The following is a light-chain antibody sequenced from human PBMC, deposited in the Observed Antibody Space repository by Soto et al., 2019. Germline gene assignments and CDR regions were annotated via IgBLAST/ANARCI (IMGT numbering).Light chain of an antibody. CDR3: QQRSNWPPRGT. J-gene: IGKJ1*01. V-gene: IGKV3-11*01. CDR2: DAS. CDR1: QSVSSY. Sequence: EIVLTQSPATLSLSPGERATLSCRASQSVSSYIAWYQQKPGQAPRLLIYDASNRATGIPARFSGSGSVTDCALSISSLEPEDFAFYYCQQRSNWPPRGTFGQGTKVEIK.